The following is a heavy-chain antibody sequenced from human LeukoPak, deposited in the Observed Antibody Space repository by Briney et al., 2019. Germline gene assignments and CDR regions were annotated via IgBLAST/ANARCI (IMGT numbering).Heavy chain of an antibody. CDR1: GYTFTGYY. D-gene: IGHD4-11*01. V-gene: IGHV1-2*02. CDR3: ARGPMTTVTTSFDY. CDR2: INPNSGGT. J-gene: IGHJ4*02. Sequence: ASVKVSCKASGYTFTGYYMHWVRQAPGQGLEWMGWINPNSGGTNYAQKFQGRVTMTRDTSISTAYMELSRLRSDDTAVYYCARGPMTTVTTSFDYWGKGTLVTASS.